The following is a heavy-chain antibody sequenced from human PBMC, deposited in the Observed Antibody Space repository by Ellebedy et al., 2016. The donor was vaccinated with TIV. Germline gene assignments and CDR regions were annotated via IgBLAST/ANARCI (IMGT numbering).Heavy chain of an antibody. V-gene: IGHV5-51*01. CDR2: IYPDDSDT. Sequence: GESLKISCKGSGYSFATYWIAWVRQMPGKGLEWMGTIYPDDSDTTYSPSFQGQVTISVDKSINTAFLVWSSLKASDTAMYYCAAYTKWGTTYYFDYWGQGTLVTVSS. CDR3: AAYTKWGTTYYFDY. D-gene: IGHD7-27*01. CDR1: GYSFATYW. J-gene: IGHJ4*02.